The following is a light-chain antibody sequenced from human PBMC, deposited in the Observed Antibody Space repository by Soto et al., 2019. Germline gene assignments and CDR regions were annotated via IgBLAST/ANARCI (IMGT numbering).Light chain of an antibody. J-gene: IGLJ1*01. CDR3: FSYTSSTAYV. Sequence: QYAVTQPASVSGSPGQSVTISCTGTSSDVGGYKYVSWYQLHPGKAPKLMIYEVSNRPSGISNRFSASKSGNTASLTISGLQAEDEADYYCFSYTSSTAYVFGTGTKVTVL. CDR2: EVS. V-gene: IGLV2-14*01. CDR1: SSDVGGYKY.